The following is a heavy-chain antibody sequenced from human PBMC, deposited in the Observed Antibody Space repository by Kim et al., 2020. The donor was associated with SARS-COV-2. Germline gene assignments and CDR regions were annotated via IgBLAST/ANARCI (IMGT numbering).Heavy chain of an antibody. D-gene: IGHD6-19*01. J-gene: IGHJ4*02. V-gene: IGHV3-11*04. CDR2: I. Sequence: IYDADSWKGRFTIARDNATNSLFLQMNSLRAEDTAVYYCAREQWRHFDYWGQGTLVTVSS. CDR3: AREQWRHFDY.